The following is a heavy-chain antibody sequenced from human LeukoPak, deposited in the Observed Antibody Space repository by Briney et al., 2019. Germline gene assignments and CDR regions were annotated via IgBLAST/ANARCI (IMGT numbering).Heavy chain of an antibody. V-gene: IGHV3-30*02. J-gene: IGHJ4*02. Sequence: SLRLSCAASGFTFSSYGMHWVRQAPGKGLEWVAFIRYDGSNKYYADSVKRRFTISRDNSKNTLYLQMNSLRAEDTAVYYCAKDESLYSSGWCHDYWGQGTLVKVCS. CDR1: GFTFSSYG. CDR2: IRYDGSNK. CDR3: AKDESLYSSGWCHDY. D-gene: IGHD6-19*01.